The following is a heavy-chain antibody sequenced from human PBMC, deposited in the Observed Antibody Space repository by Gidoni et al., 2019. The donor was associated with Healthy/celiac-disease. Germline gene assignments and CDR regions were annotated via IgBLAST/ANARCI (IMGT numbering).Heavy chain of an antibody. CDR2: IYWDDDK. CDR3: AHRPLLYRGYNWFDP. J-gene: IGHJ5*02. CDR1: GFSLGPSGVG. Sequence: QITLKESGPTLVKPTQTLTLTRTLSGFSLGPSGVGVGWIRQPPGKSLEWLALIYWDDDKRYSTSLKSRLTITKDTSKNQVVLTMTNMDPVDTATYYCAHRPLLYRGYNWFDPWGQGTLVTVSS. V-gene: IGHV2-5*02. D-gene: IGHD2-2*02.